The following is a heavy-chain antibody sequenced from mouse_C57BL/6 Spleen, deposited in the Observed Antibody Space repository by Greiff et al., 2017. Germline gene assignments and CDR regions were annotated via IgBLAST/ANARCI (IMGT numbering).Heavy chain of an antibody. V-gene: IGHV6-6*01. Sequence: EAMLVESGGGLVQPGGSMKLSCAASGFTFSDAWMDWVRQSPEKGLEWVAEIRNKANNHATNYDESVKGRFTTSRDDSKSSVYLQMSSLRAEDTGIYYCTREGNYFDYWGHGTTLTVSS. CDR3: TREGNYFDY. CDR1: GFTFSDAW. CDR2: IRNKANNHAT. J-gene: IGHJ2*01.